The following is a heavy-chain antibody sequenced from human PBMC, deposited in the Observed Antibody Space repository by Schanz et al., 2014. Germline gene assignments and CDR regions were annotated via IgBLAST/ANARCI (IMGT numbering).Heavy chain of an antibody. V-gene: IGHV1-18*01. CDR3: ATIGVNDYWRFGLDL. CDR1: GYTFTTYG. J-gene: IGHJ5*02. CDR2: ISDYNADT. Sequence: QVQLVQSGAEVKKPGASVKVSCKASGYTFTTYGISWVRQAPGQGLEWMGWISDYNADTKYAQKVQGRVTITADKSTSTAYMELKSLRSADTAVYYCATIGVNDYWRFGLDLWGQGILVSVSS. D-gene: IGHD3-16*01.